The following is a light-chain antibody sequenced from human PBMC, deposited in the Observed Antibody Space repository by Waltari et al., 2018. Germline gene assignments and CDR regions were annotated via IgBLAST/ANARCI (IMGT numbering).Light chain of an antibody. CDR1: QDIRQY. CDR2: GAS. CDR3: QSYSTSCRT. V-gene: IGKV1-27*01. J-gene: IGKJ1*01. Sequence: DIQMTQSPSTLPASAGDRVTITCRASQDIRQYLAWLQQKPGKVPKLLIYGASTLHSGVPSRFSGGGSGTDFTLTISSLQPEDVATYYCQSYSTSCRTFGQGTTVEIK.